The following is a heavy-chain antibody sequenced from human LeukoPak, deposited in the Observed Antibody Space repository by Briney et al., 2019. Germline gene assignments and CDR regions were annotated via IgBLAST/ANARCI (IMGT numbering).Heavy chain of an antibody. D-gene: IGHD3-3*01. CDR2: MNPNSSNT. Sequence: ASVKVSCKASGYTFTNYDINWVRQATGQGLEWMGWMNPNSSNTGSAQKFQGRVMMTRDISISTAYMELSSLRSEDTAVYYCARGPTYDLWSGDSYSYYYMDVWGKGTTVAVSS. CDR3: ARGPTYDLWSGDSYSYYYMDV. V-gene: IGHV1-8*01. CDR1: GYTFTNYD. J-gene: IGHJ6*03.